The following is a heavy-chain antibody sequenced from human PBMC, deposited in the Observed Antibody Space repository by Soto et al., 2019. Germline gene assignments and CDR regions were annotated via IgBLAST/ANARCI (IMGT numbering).Heavy chain of an antibody. J-gene: IGHJ6*02. Sequence: QLVQSGAEVKKPGASVKVSCKASGYTFTSYDINWVRQATGQGLEWMGWMNPNSGNTGYAQKSQXXXTXXRNTSRSTAYMELSSLRSEDTAVYYCARERKGMDVWGQGTTVTVSS. CDR3: ARERKGMDV. V-gene: IGHV1-8*01. CDR1: GYTFTSYD. CDR2: MNPNSGNT.